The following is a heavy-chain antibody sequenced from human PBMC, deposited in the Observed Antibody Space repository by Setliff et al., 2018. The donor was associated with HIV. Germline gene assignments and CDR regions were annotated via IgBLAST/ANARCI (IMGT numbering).Heavy chain of an antibody. CDR3: VRHVDSGTYMDV. CDR1: GFTFSDHY. V-gene: IGHV3-72*01. Sequence: PGGSLRLSCAASGFTFSDHYMDWVRQAPGKGLEWVGRTTNKADSYNTNYAASVKGRFTIARDDSKKSLYLQMNSLKIEDTAVYYCVRHVDSGTYMDVWGRGTTVTVSS. D-gene: IGHD5-18*01. J-gene: IGHJ6*03. CDR2: TTNKADSYNT.